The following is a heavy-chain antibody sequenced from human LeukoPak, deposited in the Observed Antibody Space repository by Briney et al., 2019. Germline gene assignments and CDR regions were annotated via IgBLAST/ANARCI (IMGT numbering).Heavy chain of an antibody. CDR3: ARGVIPYGGSDY. Sequence: LGGSLRLSCAASGFTFSSYWMHWVRQAPGKGLVWVSRINRDGSSTSYADSVKGRFTISRDNAKNTLYLQMNSLRAEDTAVYYCARGVIPYGGSDYWGQGTLVTVSS. D-gene: IGHD4/OR15-4a*01. CDR2: INRDGSST. J-gene: IGHJ4*02. V-gene: IGHV3-74*01. CDR1: GFTFSSYW.